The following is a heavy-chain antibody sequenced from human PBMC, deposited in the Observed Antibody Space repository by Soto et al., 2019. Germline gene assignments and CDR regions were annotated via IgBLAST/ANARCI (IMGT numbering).Heavy chain of an antibody. J-gene: IGHJ6*02. CDR2: ISSSGTTI. CDR1: RFRFSDYY. V-gene: IGHV3-11*01. CDR3: ASSEGNYYYYGMDV. Sequence: GGSLRLSCEASRFRFSDYYMSWVRQAPGKGLEWVSFISSSGTTIYYADSVKGRFTTSRDNAKNSLFLQMNSLRVEDTAVYYCASSEGNYYYYGMDVWGQGTTVTVSS.